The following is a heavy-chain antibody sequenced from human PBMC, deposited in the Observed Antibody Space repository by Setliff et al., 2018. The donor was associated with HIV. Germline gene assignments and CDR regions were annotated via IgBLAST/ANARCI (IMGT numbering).Heavy chain of an antibody. V-gene: IGHV1-69*04. J-gene: IGHJ6*03. CDR2: IFPILAIT. CDR3: ARDSAVPSLYHYYYMDV. CDR1: GYTFTSYY. D-gene: IGHD6-19*01. Sequence: SVKVSCKASGYTFTSYYIHWVRQAPGQGLEWMGSIFPILAITNYAQKFQGRVTITADRSSGTAHMELSSLRSEDTAVYYCARDSAVPSLYHYYYMDVWGEGTTVTVSS.